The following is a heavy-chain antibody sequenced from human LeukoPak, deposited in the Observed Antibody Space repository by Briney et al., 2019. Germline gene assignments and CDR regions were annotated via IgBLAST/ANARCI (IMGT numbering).Heavy chain of an antibody. CDR3: TTDLQWEPPVRDY. Sequence: GGSLRLSCAASAFTFSSYGMHWVRQAPGKGLEWVAYIQYDRTNEQYAHSVKGRFRISRDNSNNILYLQMNSLKTEDTAVYYCTTDLQWEPPVRDYWGQGTLVTVSS. V-gene: IGHV3-30*02. CDR2: IQYDRTNE. CDR1: AFTFSSYG. J-gene: IGHJ4*02. D-gene: IGHD1-26*01.